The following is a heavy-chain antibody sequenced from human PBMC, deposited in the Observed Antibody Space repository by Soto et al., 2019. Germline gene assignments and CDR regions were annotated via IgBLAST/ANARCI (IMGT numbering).Heavy chain of an antibody. CDR2: IYESGGT. D-gene: IGHD2-2*01. CDR3: ARSLIRVATIRGSSSVLGR. J-gene: IGHJ4*02. Sequence: PSETLSLTCAVYGGTVSGYYWNWIRQPPGKELEWVGEIYESGGTNYNPSLKSRVTMSVDKSKNQLSLKLNSVTAADTDVYYCARSLIRVATIRGSSSVLGRWGQGTLVTVSS. CDR1: GGTVSGYY. V-gene: IGHV4-34*01.